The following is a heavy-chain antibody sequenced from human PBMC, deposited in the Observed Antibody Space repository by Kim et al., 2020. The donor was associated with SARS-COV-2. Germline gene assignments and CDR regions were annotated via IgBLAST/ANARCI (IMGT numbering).Heavy chain of an antibody. CDR2: ISYDGSNK. J-gene: IGHJ4*02. Sequence: GGSLRLSCAASGFTFSSYGMHWVRQAPGKGLEWVAVISYDGSNKYYADSVKGRFTISRDNSKNTLYLQMNSLRAEDTAVYYCAKGKMGGSGSTHFDYWGQGTLVTVSS. CDR3: AKGKMGGSGSTHFDY. CDR1: GFTFSSYG. V-gene: IGHV3-30*18. D-gene: IGHD3-10*01.